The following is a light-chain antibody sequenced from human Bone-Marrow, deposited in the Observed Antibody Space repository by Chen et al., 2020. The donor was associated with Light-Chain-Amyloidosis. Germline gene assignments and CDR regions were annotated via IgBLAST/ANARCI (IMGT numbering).Light chain of an antibody. V-gene: IGLV3-21*03. Sequence: SYVRTQPSSVSVAPGKTATIACGGNNIGSTSVHWYQQTPGQAPLLVVYDDSDRPSGIPERLSGSNSGNTATLTISRVEAGDEADYYCQVWDRSSDRPVFGGGTKLTVL. CDR1: NIGSTS. CDR3: QVWDRSSDRPV. J-gene: IGLJ3*02. CDR2: DDS.